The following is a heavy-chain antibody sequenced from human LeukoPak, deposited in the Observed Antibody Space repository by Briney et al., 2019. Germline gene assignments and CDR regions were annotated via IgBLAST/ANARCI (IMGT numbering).Heavy chain of an antibody. CDR1: GFTLSNYG. Sequence: PGGSLRLSCAASGFTLSNYGMNWGRQAPGTGLGWVSSISSSSAYIYYADSVNGRFTISRDNAKNSLYLQMNSLRAEDTAVYYCAKSSGWNYYYYYMDVWGKGTAVIASS. V-gene: IGHV3-21*01. CDR2: ISSSSAYI. CDR3: AKSSGWNYYYYYMDV. J-gene: IGHJ6*03. D-gene: IGHD6-19*01.